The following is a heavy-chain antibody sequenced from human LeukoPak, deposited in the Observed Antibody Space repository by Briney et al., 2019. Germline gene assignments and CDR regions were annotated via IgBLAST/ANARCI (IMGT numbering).Heavy chain of an antibody. CDR2: ISYDGSKE. Sequence: GGSLRLSCAASGFSFSSYGMHWVRQAPGKGLEWVAVISYDGSKEYYTDSVKGRFTISRDNSRNTLYLQMNSLRAEDTAVYYCAKEDRRDGYKDLDYWGQGTLVTVSS. D-gene: IGHD5-24*01. J-gene: IGHJ4*02. V-gene: IGHV3-30*18. CDR3: AKEDRRDGYKDLDY. CDR1: GFSFSSYG.